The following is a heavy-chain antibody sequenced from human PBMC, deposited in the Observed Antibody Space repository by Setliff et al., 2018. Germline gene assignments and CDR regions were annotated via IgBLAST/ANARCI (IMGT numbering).Heavy chain of an antibody. Sequence: GASVKVSCKASGYTFTSYAISWVRQAPGQGLEWMGWISAYNGNTNYAQKLQGRVTMTTDTSTSTAYMDLRSLRSDDTAVYYCARAEHGYDFWSGYYGYPYYYMDVWGKGTPVTVSS. V-gene: IGHV1-18*01. CDR2: ISAYNGNT. CDR3: ARAEHGYDFWSGYYGYPYYYMDV. CDR1: GYTFTSYA. D-gene: IGHD3-3*01. J-gene: IGHJ6*03.